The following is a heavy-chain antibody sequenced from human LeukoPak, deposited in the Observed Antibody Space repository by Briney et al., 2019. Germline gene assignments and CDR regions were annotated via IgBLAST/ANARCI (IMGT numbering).Heavy chain of an antibody. CDR1: GVTLSDYG. V-gene: IGHV3-30*03. J-gene: IGHJ5*02. CDR3: ARDGEGMVGATYWFDP. CDR2: ISYDGSIT. D-gene: IGHD1-26*01. Sequence: QPGRSLRLSCAGSGVTLSDYGIHWVRQAPGKGLEWVAVISYDGSITFYGDSVKGRFTISRDNAKNSLYLQMNSLRAEDTAVYYCARDGEGMVGATYWFDPWGQGTLVTVSS.